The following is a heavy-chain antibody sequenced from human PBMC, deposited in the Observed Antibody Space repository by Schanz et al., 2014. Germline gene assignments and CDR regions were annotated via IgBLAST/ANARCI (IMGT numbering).Heavy chain of an antibody. V-gene: IGHV3-43*01. CDR3: AKNRAGGYESFLDS. Sequence: VHLVESGGVVVQPGGSLRLSCAGSGFTFDDYTMHWVRQPPGKGLEWVSLVTWDGGYTYYADSVKGRFTISRDNSKNSLYLQMDSLRSEDTALYYCAKNRAGGYESFLDSWGQGTLVTVSS. J-gene: IGHJ4*02. CDR1: GFTFDDYT. CDR2: VTWDGGYT. D-gene: IGHD5-12*01.